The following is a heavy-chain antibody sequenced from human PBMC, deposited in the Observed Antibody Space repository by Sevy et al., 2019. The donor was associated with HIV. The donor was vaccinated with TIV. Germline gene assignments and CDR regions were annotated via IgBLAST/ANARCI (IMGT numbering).Heavy chain of an antibody. J-gene: IGHJ6*02. CDR2: IYSVGRT. D-gene: IGHD3-16*01. V-gene: IGHV3-53*01. Sequence: GGSLRLSCAVSGFTVSSNYMSWVRQAPGRGLECVSVIYSVGRTFYADSVRGRFTISRDNSKNTLYLHMSSLRVEDTAVYYCAREDVVLGEGNYYGMDVWGQGTTVTVSS. CDR1: GFTVSSNY. CDR3: AREDVVLGEGNYYGMDV.